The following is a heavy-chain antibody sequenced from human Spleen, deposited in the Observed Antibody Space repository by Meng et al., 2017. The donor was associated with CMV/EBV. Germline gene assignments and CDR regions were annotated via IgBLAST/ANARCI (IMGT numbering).Heavy chain of an antibody. CDR2: ISSSSRYI. CDR1: GFTFISYS. J-gene: IGHJ6*02. V-gene: IGHV3-21*01. D-gene: IGHD2-2*01. Sequence: GESLKISCAASGFTFISYSMNWVRQAPGKGLEWISSISSSSRYIKYADSVKGRFTISRDNAKNSLYLQMNSLRAEDTAVYYCARDAGYCSSTSCYYYGMDVWGQGTTVTVSS. CDR3: ARDAGYCSSTSCYYYGMDV.